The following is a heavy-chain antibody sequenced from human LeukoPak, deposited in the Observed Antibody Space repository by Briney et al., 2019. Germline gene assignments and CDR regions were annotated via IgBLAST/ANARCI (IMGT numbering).Heavy chain of an antibody. Sequence: PGGSLRLFCSASGFTFSSFSMSWVRQDPGKGLQWVSYISNSGGTIYYADSVKGRFTISRNNAWNPLSLQINRLRAEDTAVYYCACRSTVLGGHYYRDVWRKDTTDTVS. CDR2: ISNSGGTI. J-gene: IGHJ6*03. CDR3: ACRSTVLGGHYYRDV. CDR1: GFTFSSFS. D-gene: IGHD3-3*01. V-gene: IGHV3-48*01.